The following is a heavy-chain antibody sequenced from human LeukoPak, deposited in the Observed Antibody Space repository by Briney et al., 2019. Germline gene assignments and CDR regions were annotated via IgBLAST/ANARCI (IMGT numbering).Heavy chain of an antibody. J-gene: IGHJ5*02. Sequence: PSETLSLTCTVSSDSIYSSNYYWGWIRQPPGKGLEWIGSIYYSGSTYYNPSLKSRVTISVDTSKNQFSLKLSSVTAADTAVYYCARKTDYGDYGWFDPWGQGTLVTVSS. D-gene: IGHD4-17*01. CDR3: ARKTDYGDYGWFDP. V-gene: IGHV4-39*07. CDR1: SDSIYSSNYY. CDR2: IYYSGST.